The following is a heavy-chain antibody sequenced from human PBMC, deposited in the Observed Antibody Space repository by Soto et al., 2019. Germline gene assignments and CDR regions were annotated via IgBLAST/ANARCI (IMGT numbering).Heavy chain of an antibody. V-gene: IGHV3-21*01. CDR2: ISSSSSNI. J-gene: IGHJ4*02. CDR1: GFTFSSYS. CDR3: ARVKYYDSSGYSV. Sequence: EVQLVESGGGLVKPGGSLRLSCAASGFTFSSYSMNWVRQAPGKGLEWVSSISSSSSNIYYADSVKGRFTISRDNAKNSLYLQMNSLRAEDTAVYYCARVKYYDSSGYSVWGQGTLVTVSS. D-gene: IGHD3-22*01.